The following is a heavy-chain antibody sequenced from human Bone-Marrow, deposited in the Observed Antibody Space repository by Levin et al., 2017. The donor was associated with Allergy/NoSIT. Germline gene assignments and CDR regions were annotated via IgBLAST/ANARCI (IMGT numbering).Heavy chain of an antibody. D-gene: IGHD3-10*01. J-gene: IGHJ4*02. CDR2: IRSKAYGGTT. CDR3: TRGGRLLWFGELYY. CDR1: GFTFGDYA. V-gene: IGHV3-49*03. Sequence: GGSLRLSCTASGFTFGDYAMSWFRQAPGKGLEWVGFIRSKAYGGTTEYAASVKGRFTISRDDSKSIAYLQMNSLKTEDTAVYYCTRGGRLLWFGELYYWGQGTLVTVSS.